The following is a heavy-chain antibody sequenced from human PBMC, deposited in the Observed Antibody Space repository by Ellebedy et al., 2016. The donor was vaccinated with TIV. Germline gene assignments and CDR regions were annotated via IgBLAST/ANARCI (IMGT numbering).Heavy chain of an antibody. CDR2: ISSSSSTI. V-gene: IGHV3-48*04. CDR3: WLKDV. Sequence: GESLKISXAASGFTFSSYSMNWVRQAPGKGLEWVSYISSSSSTIYYADSVKGRFTISRDNAKNSLYLQMNSLRAEDTAVYYCWLKDVWGKGTTVTVSS. CDR1: GFTFSSYS. J-gene: IGHJ6*04. D-gene: IGHD5-12*01.